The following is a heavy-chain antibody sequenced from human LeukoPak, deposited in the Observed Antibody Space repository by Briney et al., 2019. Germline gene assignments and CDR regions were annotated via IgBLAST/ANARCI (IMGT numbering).Heavy chain of an antibody. J-gene: IGHJ6*03. Sequence: SETLSLTCAVSDYSISSGYYWGWIRQPPGKGLEWIGSIYHSGSTYYNPSLKSRVTISVDTSKNQFSLKLSSVTAADTAVYYCASPAMAFIDQGRYNYYYYMDVWGKGTTVTVSS. CDR1: DYSISSGYY. D-gene: IGHD5-18*01. V-gene: IGHV4-38-2*01. CDR2: IYHSGST. CDR3: ASPAMAFIDQGRYNYYYYMDV.